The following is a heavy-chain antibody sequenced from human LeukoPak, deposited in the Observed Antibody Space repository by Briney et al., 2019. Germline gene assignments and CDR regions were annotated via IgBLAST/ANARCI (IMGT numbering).Heavy chain of an antibody. CDR2: IYDSGST. CDR1: GGSINSYY. J-gene: IGHJ5*02. V-gene: IGHV4-59*01. D-gene: IGHD4-17*01. Sequence: SETLSLTCTVSGGSINSYYWSWIRQPPGKGLEWIGYIYDSGSTNYNPSLKSRVTISVDTSKNQFSLKLSSVTAADTAVYYCSRLYGDYGWFDPWGQGTLDTVSS. CDR3: SRLYGDYGWFDP.